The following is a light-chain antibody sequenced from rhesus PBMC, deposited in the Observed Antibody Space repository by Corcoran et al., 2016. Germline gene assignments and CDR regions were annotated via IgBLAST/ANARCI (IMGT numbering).Light chain of an antibody. CDR3: QQYSSSPWT. Sequence: DIQMTQSPSSLSASVGDTVTITCRASQSISSWLAWYQQQPGKAPKLLIYKASTLQSGVPSRFSGSGSGTDLTLTISSLQSEDFATYYCQQYSSSPWTFGQGTKVEI. CDR2: KAS. CDR1: QSISSW. J-gene: IGKJ1*01. V-gene: IGKV1-22*01.